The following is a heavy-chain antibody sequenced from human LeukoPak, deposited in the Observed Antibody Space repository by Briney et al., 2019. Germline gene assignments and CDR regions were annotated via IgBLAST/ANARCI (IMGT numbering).Heavy chain of an antibody. D-gene: IGHD1-26*01. V-gene: IGHV4-30-4*01. J-gene: IGHJ3*02. CDR2: IYYSGST. CDR1: GGSISSGDYY. Sequence: SEALSLTCTVSGGSISSGDYYWSWIRQPPGKGLEWIGYIYYSGSTYYNPSLKSRVTISVDTSKSQFSLRLSSVTAADTAVYYCARAPYSGSYVGAFDIWGQGTMVTVSS. CDR3: ARAPYSGSYVGAFDI.